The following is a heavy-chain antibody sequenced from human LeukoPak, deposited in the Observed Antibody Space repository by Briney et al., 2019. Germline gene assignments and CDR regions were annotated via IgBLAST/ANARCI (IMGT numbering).Heavy chain of an antibody. CDR3: VAGNYYDSSGYYPYFDY. CDR1: GYTFTSYG. CDR2: IIPIFGTA. V-gene: IGHV1-69*05. D-gene: IGHD3-22*01. J-gene: IGHJ4*02. Sequence: SVKVSCKASGYTFTSYGISWVRQAPGQGLEWMGGIIPIFGTANYAQKFQGRVTITTDESTSTAHMELSSLRSEDTAVYYCVAGNYYDSSGYYPYFDYWGQGTLVTVSS.